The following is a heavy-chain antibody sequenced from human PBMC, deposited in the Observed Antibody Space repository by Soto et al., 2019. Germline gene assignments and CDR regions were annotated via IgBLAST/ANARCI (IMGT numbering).Heavy chain of an antibody. Sequence: QVQLVQSGAEVKKPGSSVKVSCKASGGTFSSYAISWVRQAPRQGLEWMGGIIPIFGTANYAQKFQGRVTITADESTSTAYMELSSLRSEDTAVYYCARGRIVVVPAATHYYYYGMDVWGQGTTVTVSS. CDR1: GGTFSSYA. J-gene: IGHJ6*02. D-gene: IGHD2-2*01. CDR2: IIPIFGTA. CDR3: ARGRIVVVPAATHYYYYGMDV. V-gene: IGHV1-69*01.